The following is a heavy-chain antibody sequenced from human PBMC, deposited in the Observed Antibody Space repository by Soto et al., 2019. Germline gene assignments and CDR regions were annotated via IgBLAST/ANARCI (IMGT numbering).Heavy chain of an antibody. J-gene: IGHJ4*02. V-gene: IGHV1-69*06. D-gene: IGHD2-15*01. CDR3: AASKTLRYCSGGSCPYPGSFDY. Sequence: SVKVSCKASGGTFSSYAISWVRQAPGQGLEWMGGIIPIFGTANYAQKFQGRVTIAADKSTSTAYTELSSLRSEDTAVYYCAASKTLRYCSGGSCPYPGSFDYWGQGTLVTVSS. CDR2: IIPIFGTA. CDR1: GGTFSSYA.